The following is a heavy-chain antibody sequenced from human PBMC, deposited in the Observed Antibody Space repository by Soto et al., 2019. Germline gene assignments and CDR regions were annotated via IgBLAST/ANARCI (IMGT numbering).Heavy chain of an antibody. V-gene: IGHV5-51*01. CDR2: IYPGDSDT. Sequence: GESLKISCKGSGYSFTSYWIGWVRQMPGKGLEWMGIIYPGDSDTRYSPSFQGQVTISADKSISTAYLQWSSLKASDTAMYYCARHGLWFGELLPYYFDYWGQGTLVTVSS. J-gene: IGHJ4*02. CDR3: ARHGLWFGELLPYYFDY. CDR1: GYSFTSYW. D-gene: IGHD3-10*01.